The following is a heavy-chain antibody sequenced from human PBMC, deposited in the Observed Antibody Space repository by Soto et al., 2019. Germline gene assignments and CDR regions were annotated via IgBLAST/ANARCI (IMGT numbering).Heavy chain of an antibody. CDR3: ASLIVGATSDAFDI. V-gene: IGHV1-69*13. J-gene: IGHJ3*02. Sequence: RXSVKVSFEASRGTFISYAISWVRQAPGQGLEWMGGIIPIFGTANYAQKFQGRVTITADESTSTAYMELSSLRSEDTAVYYCASLIVGATSDAFDIWGQGTMVTVSS. CDR1: RGTFISYA. D-gene: IGHD1-26*01. CDR2: IIPIFGTA.